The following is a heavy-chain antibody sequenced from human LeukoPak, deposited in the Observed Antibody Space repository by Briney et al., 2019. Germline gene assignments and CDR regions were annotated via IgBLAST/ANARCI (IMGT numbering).Heavy chain of an antibody. CDR1: GGSISSYY. Sequence: SETLSLTCTVSGGSISSYYWSRIRQPPGKGLEWIGYIYYSGSTNYNPSLKSRVTISVDTSKNQFSLKLSSVTAADTAVYYCARLSYGDYEDNWGQGTLVTVSS. D-gene: IGHD4-17*01. CDR2: IYYSGST. J-gene: IGHJ4*02. V-gene: IGHV4-59*08. CDR3: ARLSYGDYEDN.